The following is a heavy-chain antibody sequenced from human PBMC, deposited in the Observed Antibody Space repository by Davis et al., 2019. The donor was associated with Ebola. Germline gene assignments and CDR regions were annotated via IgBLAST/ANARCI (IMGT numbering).Heavy chain of an antibody. CDR1: GFTFSSYA. J-gene: IGHJ3*02. D-gene: IGHD1-26*01. Sequence: GESLKISCAASGFTFSSYAMSWVRQAPGKGLEWVSAISGSGGSTYYADSVKGRFTISRDNSKNTLYLQMNSLRAEDTAVYYCAKGVYRGVWDMMGAFDIWGQGTMVTVSS. V-gene: IGHV3-23*01. CDR2: ISGSGGST. CDR3: AKGVYRGVWDMMGAFDI.